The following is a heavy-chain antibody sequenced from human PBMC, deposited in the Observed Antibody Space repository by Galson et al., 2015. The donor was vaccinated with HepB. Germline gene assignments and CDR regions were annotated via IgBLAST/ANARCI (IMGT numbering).Heavy chain of an antibody. CDR1: GYRFTTYR. V-gene: IGHV5-51*01. D-gene: IGHD3-10*01. J-gene: IGHJ3*02. Sequence: QSGAEVKKPGESLKISCRGSGYRFTTYRIGWVRQMPGKGLEWMGIIYPGDSDTRYSPSFQGQVTTSADKSISTAYLQWSSLKASDTAMYYCARHAEGNYYGSGTYYKVPAFDIWGQGTMVTVSS. CDR3: ARHAEGNYYGSGTYYKVPAFDI. CDR2: IYPGDSDT.